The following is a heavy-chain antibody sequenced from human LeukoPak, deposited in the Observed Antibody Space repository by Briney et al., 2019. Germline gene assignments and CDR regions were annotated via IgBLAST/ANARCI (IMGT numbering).Heavy chain of an antibody. V-gene: IGHV3-23*01. CDR3: AKETTYSFVDY. CDR2: ISGSGDST. D-gene: IGHD1-1*01. CDR1: GFTFGSYA. Sequence: GGSLRLSCAASGFTFGSYAMSWVRQAPGKGLEWVSVISGSGDSTYYADSVKGRFTISRDNSKNTLYLQMNSLRAEDTAVYYCAKETTYSFVDYWGQGTLVTVSS. J-gene: IGHJ4*02.